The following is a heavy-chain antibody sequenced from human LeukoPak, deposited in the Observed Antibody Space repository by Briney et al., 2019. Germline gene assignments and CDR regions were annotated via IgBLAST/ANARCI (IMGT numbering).Heavy chain of an antibody. CDR3: ATLGLWFGELSSPYYFDS. Sequence: SETLSLTCTVASGYLRRSSYYWGWIRPPPGKGLEWIGNIYPSGTIDYNPSLKSRSFIFIDRSKNQFSLKLRSVTAADTAIYYCATLGLWFGELSSPYYFDSWGQGVLVTVSS. V-gene: IGHV4-39*01. D-gene: IGHD3-10*01. J-gene: IGHJ4*02. CDR2: IYPSGTI. CDR1: SGYLRRSSYY.